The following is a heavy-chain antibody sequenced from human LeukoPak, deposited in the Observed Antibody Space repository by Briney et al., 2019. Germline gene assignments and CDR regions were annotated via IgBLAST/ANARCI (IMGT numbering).Heavy chain of an antibody. D-gene: IGHD6-19*01. CDR1: GFTVSSNY. CDR2: IYSGGST. Sequence: GGSLRLSCAASGFTVSSNYMSWVRQAPGKGLEWVSVIYSGGSTYYADSVKGRFTISRDNSKNTLYLQMNSLRAEDTAVYYCARPPQGYSSGWYYFDYWGQGTLATVPS. V-gene: IGHV3-53*01. J-gene: IGHJ4*02. CDR3: ARPPQGYSSGWYYFDY.